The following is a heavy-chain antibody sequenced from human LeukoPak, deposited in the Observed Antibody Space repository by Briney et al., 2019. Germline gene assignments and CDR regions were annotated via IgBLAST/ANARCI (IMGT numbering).Heavy chain of an antibody. CDR2: INHSGST. Sequence: SETLSLTWAVYGGSFSGYYWSWIRQPPGKGLEWIGEINHSGSTNYNPSLKSRVTISVDTSKNQFSLKLSSVTAADTAVYYCARDLSPHYDFWSGYYPNYFDYWGQGTLVTVSS. D-gene: IGHD3-3*01. CDR3: ARDLSPHYDFWSGYYPNYFDY. V-gene: IGHV4-34*01. CDR1: GGSFSGYY. J-gene: IGHJ4*02.